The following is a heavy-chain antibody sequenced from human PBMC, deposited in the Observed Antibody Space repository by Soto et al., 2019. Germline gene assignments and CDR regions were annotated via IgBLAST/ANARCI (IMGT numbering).Heavy chain of an antibody. Sequence: QVQLQESGPWLVKPSETLSLTCTVSGGSMNSYYWSWIRQPPGKGLEWLGYVYSSGTSKYNVSLESRITSSPDTSRHQFSLSLNSETAEDTAVYFCARDSPANTSDDSNPGWFDPWGQGTLVAVSS. CDR2: VYSSGTS. D-gene: IGHD3-22*01. V-gene: IGHV4-59*01. CDR3: ARDSPANTSDDSNPGWFDP. J-gene: IGHJ5*02. CDR1: GGSMNSYY.